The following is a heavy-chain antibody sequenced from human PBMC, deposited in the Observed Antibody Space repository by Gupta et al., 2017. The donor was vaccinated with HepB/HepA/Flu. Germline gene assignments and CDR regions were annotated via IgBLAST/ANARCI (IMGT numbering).Heavy chain of an antibody. J-gene: IGHJ4*02. CDR3: ARGRGGIVGATSWADKGYYFDY. D-gene: IGHD1-26*01. CDR2: INHSGST. CDR1: GGSFSGYY. Sequence: QVQLQQWGAGLLKPSETLSLTCAVYGGSFSGYYWSWIRQPPGKGLEGIGEINHSGSTNYNPSLKSRVTISVDTSKNQFSLKLSSVTAADTAVYYCARGRGGIVGATSWADKGYYFDYWGQGTLVTVSS. V-gene: IGHV4-34*01.